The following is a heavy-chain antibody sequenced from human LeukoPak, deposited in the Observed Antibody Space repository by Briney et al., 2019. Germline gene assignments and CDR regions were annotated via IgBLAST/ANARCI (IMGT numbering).Heavy chain of an antibody. D-gene: IGHD2-2*01. J-gene: IGHJ4*02. Sequence: GGSLRLSCAASGFTFSSHAMSWVRQAPGKGLEGVSAISGSGGSTYYADSVKGGLTISRDNSKNTLYLQMNSLRAEDRDVYNLAQGVPRRSTTSCYADYWGKGTLVTVSS. CDR2: ISGSGGST. CDR1: GFTFSSHA. V-gene: IGHV3-23*01. CDR3: AQGVPRRSTTSCYADY.